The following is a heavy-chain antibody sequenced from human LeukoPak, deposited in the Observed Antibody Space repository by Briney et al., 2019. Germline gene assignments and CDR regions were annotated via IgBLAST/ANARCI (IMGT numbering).Heavy chain of an antibody. CDR1: GFTFSNYG. CDR3: AKDICGGNCYPHGGY. V-gene: IGHV3-30*02. Sequence: PGGSLRLSCAASGFTFSNYGMHWVRQAPGKGLEWVAFIPYDGSNKYYADSLQGRLTISRDNSMNTLYLQMSSLRAEDTARYYSAKDICGGNCYPHGGYWGQGTLVTVSS. CDR2: IPYDGSNK. J-gene: IGHJ4*02. D-gene: IGHD2-21*01.